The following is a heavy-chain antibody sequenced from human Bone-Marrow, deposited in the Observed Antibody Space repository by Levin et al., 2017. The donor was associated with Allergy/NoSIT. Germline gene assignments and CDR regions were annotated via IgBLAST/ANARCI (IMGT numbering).Heavy chain of an antibody. D-gene: IGHD2-15*01. J-gene: IGHJ4*02. V-gene: IGHV4-34*01. Sequence: SETLSLTCAVYGGSFSGYYWSWIRQPPGKGLEWIGEINRSGSTNYNPSLKSRVTISVDTSKNQFSLNLSSVTAADTAVYYCAREDIVVVVATTVFDYWGQGTLVTVSS. CDR2: INRSGST. CDR1: GGSFSGYY. CDR3: AREDIVVVVATTVFDY.